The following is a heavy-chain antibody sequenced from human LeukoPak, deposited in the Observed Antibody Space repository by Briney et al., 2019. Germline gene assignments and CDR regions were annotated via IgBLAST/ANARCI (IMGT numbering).Heavy chain of an antibody. D-gene: IGHD3-9*01. Sequence: ASVKVSCKASGYTFTSYGISWVRQAPGQGLEWMGWISAYNGNTNYAQKLQGRVTMTTDTSKSTAYMELRNLRSDDTAVYYCARTGVYDILTGPDYWGQGTLVTVSS. V-gene: IGHV1-18*01. CDR3: ARTGVYDILTGPDY. CDR2: ISAYNGNT. CDR1: GYTFTSYG. J-gene: IGHJ4*02.